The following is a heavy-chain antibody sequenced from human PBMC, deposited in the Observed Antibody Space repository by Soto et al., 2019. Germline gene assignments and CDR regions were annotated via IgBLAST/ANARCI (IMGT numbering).Heavy chain of an antibody. D-gene: IGHD3-22*01. CDR1: GFTFSSYA. J-gene: IGHJ4*02. CDR2: ISYDGSNK. V-gene: IGHV3-30-3*01. CDR3: ARGSYYYDSSGLDY. Sequence: GGSLRLSCAASGFTFSSYAMHWVRQAPGKGLEWVAVISYDGSNKYYADSVKGRFTISRDNSKNTLYLQMNSLRAEDTAVYYCARGSYYYDSSGLDYWGQGTLVTVSS.